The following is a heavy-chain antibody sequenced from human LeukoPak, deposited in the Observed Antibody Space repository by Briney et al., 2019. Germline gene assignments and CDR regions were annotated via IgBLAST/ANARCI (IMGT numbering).Heavy chain of an antibody. D-gene: IGHD3-3*01. CDR3: AKDGQAYYDFWSGPDSHWFDP. CDR1: GFTFDDYT. V-gene: IGHV3-43*01. CDR2: ISWDGGST. Sequence: GGSLRLSCAASGFTFDDYTMHWVRQAPGKGLEWVSLISWDGGSTYYADSVKGRLTISRDKSKNSLYLQMNSLRTEDTALYYYAKDGQAYYDFWSGPDSHWFDPWGQGTLVTVSS. J-gene: IGHJ5*02.